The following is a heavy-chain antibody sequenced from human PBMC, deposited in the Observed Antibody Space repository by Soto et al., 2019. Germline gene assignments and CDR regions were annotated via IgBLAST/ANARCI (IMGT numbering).Heavy chain of an antibody. Sequence: QVQLVESGGGLVKSRGSLRLSCAASGFIFSDYYMSWIRQAPGKGLEWVSYISSSGSTIYYADSVKGRFTISRDNAKNSLYLQMNSLSAEDTAVYYCARGSYSSSWYVNNWFAPWGQGTLVTVSS. CDR2: ISSSGSTI. CDR1: GFIFSDYY. J-gene: IGHJ5*02. CDR3: ARGSYSSSWYVNNWFAP. D-gene: IGHD6-13*01. V-gene: IGHV3-11*01.